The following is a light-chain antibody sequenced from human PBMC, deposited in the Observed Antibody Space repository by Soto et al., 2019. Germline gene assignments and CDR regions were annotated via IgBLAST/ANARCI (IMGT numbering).Light chain of an antibody. CDR2: KAS. CDR1: QFMSVW. CDR3: QQYNSFQLT. J-gene: IGKJ3*01. V-gene: IGKV1-5*03. Sequence: DIQMIQSPSTLSASVGDRVTITCRASQFMSVWLAWYQQKPGTAPKLLIYKASSLESGVPTRFSGSGSGTEFTLTISSLQPDDSEPYYCQQYNSFQLTLSPGTKADIK.